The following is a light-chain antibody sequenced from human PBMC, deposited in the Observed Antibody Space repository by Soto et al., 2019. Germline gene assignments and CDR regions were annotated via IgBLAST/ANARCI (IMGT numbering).Light chain of an antibody. Sequence: QSPLTQPRSVSGSPGRSVTISCTGTRSDVGDYNYVSWYQQHPGKAPKLLIYAVNMRPSGVPDRFSGSKSGNTASLTISGLQAEYEADYSCCSYAGSYTRVFGGGTKLTVL. CDR3: CSYAGSYTRV. CDR1: RSDVGDYNY. J-gene: IGLJ3*02. V-gene: IGLV2-11*01. CDR2: AVN.